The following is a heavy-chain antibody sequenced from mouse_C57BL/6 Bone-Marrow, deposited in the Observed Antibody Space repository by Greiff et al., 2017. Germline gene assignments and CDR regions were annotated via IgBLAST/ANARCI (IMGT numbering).Heavy chain of an antibody. Sequence: VQLQQSGAELVRPGASVKLSCKASGYTFTDYYINWVKQRPGQGLEWIARIYPGSGNTYYNEKFKGKATLTAEKSSSTAYMQLSSLTSEDSAVYFCARGTISRDYYAMDYWGQGTSVTVSS. D-gene: IGHD3-3*01. CDR2: IYPGSGNT. CDR3: ARGTISRDYYAMDY. J-gene: IGHJ4*01. CDR1: GYTFTDYY. V-gene: IGHV1-76*01.